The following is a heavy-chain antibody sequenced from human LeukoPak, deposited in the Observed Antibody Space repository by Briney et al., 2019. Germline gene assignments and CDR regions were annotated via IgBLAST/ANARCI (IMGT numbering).Heavy chain of an antibody. V-gene: IGHV3-7*01. CDR3: ARGVRPGIAAAYF. D-gene: IGHD6-13*01. J-gene: IGHJ4*01. CDR1: GFTFDRYW. CDR2: IKQDGSEK. Sequence: GGSLRLSCAASGFTFDRYWMSWVRQAPGKGLEGVATIKQDGSEKYCVDSVKGRFTISRDNYKNTVYLLMNSLRAEDTAVYYCARGVRPGIAAAYFWGQGTLVTVSS.